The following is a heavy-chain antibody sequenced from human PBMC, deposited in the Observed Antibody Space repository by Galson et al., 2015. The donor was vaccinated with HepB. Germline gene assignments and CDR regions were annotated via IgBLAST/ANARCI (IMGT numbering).Heavy chain of an antibody. J-gene: IGHJ1*01. V-gene: IGHV3-23*01. CDR1: GFTFSNYA. CDR2: ISGSGRST. Sequence: SLRLSCAASGFTFSNYAMSWVRQAPGKGLEWVSAISGSGRSTYYADSVKGRFTISRDNSINTLYLQMNSLRAEDTAIYFCARDQTTIVVAGDFQHWGQGTLVTVSS. D-gene: IGHD3-22*01. CDR3: ARDQTTIVVAGDFQH.